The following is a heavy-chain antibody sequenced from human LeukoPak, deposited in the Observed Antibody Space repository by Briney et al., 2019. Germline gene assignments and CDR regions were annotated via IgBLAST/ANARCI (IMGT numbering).Heavy chain of an antibody. D-gene: IGHD2-2*01. CDR2: IYTSGST. CDR3: ARAWGHCSSTSCVPDY. V-gene: IGHV4-4*07. Sequence: SETLSLTCTVSGGAISSYHWSWIRQPAGKGLEWIGRIYTSGSTNYNPSLKSRVTISVDTSKNQFSLKLSSVTAADTAVYYCARAWGHCSSTSCVPDYWGQGTLVTVSS. J-gene: IGHJ4*02. CDR1: GGAISSYH.